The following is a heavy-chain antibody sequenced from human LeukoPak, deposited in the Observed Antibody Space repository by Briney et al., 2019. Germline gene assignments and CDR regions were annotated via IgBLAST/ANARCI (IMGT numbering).Heavy chain of an antibody. D-gene: IGHD3-10*01. V-gene: IGHV3-48*01. J-gene: IGHJ6*02. CDR3: AREGRNVWFGELFYTYYYYGMDV. CDR1: GFTFSSYS. Sequence: GSLRLSCAASGFTFSSYSMNWVRQAPGKGLEWVSYISSSSSTIYYADSVKGRLTISRDNAKNSLYLQMNSLKTEDTAVYYCAREGRNVWFGELFYTYYYYGMDVWGQGTTVTVSS. CDR2: ISSSSSTI.